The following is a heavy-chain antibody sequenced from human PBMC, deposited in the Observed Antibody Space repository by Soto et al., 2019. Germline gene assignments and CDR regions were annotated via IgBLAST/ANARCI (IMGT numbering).Heavy chain of an antibody. CDR1: GYTFTSYA. J-gene: IGHJ3*02. D-gene: IGHD1-26*01. V-gene: IGHV1-3*01. CDR2: INAGNGNT. Sequence: ASVKVSCKASGYTFTSYAMHWVRQAPGQRLEWMGWINAGNGNTKYSQKFQGRVTITRDTSASTAYMDLSSLRSEDTAVYYCARGGSYYGNAFDIWGQGTMVTVSS. CDR3: ARGGSYYGNAFDI.